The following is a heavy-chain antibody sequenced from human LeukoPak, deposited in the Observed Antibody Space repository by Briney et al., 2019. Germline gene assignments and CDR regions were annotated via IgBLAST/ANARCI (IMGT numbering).Heavy chain of an antibody. D-gene: IGHD2-2*01. CDR3: AKSSCSSTSCSRIDY. CDR2: ISYDGSNK. Sequence: SGGSLRLSCAASGFTFSSYGMHWVRQAPGKGLEWVAVISYDGSNKYYADSVKGRFTISRDNSKNTLYLQMNSLRAEDTAVYYCAKSSCSSTSCSRIDYWGQGTLVTVSS. V-gene: IGHV3-30*18. CDR1: GFTFSSYG. J-gene: IGHJ4*02.